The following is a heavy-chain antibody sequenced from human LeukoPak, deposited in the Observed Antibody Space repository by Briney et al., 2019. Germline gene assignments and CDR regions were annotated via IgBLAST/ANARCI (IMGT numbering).Heavy chain of an antibody. J-gene: IGHJ4*02. Sequence: ASVKVSCKASGYTFTSYYMHWVRQAPGQGLEWMGIINPSGGSTSYAQKFQGRVTMTRDTSTSTVYIELSSLRSEDTAVYYCARGGPTQYYYDSSGYWFDYWGQGTLVTVSS. CDR2: INPSGGST. CDR3: ARGGPTQYYYDSSGYWFDY. D-gene: IGHD3-22*01. V-gene: IGHV1-46*01. CDR1: GYTFTSYY.